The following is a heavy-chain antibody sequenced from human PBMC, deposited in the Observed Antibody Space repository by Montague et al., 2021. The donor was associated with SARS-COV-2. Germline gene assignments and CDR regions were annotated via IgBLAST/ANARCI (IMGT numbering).Heavy chain of an antibody. V-gene: IGHV2-5*02. CDR1: GLSLSTSGEA. D-gene: IGHD3-10*01. Sequence: PALVKPTQTLTLTCTFSGLSLSTSGEAVGWIRQPPGKALEWLALIYWDDDKRYSPSLKSRLTITKDTSKNQVVLTMTNMDPVDTATYYCAHRTIRDASGSCDYWGQGTLVTVSS. CDR2: IYWDDDK. J-gene: IGHJ4*02. CDR3: AHRTIRDASGSCDY.